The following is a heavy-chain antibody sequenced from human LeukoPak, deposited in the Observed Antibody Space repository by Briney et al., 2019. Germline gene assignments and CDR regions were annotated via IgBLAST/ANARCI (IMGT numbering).Heavy chain of an antibody. V-gene: IGHV1-46*01. CDR1: GYTFTSYY. CDR2: INPSGGST. Sequence: GASVKVSCKASGYTFTSYYMHWVRQAPGQGLEWMGIINPSGGSTSYAQKFQGRVTMTTDTSTSTAYMELRSLRSDDTAVYYCARGGYSYGSVYYMDVWGKGTTVTVSS. D-gene: IGHD5-18*01. J-gene: IGHJ6*03. CDR3: ARGGYSYGSVYYMDV.